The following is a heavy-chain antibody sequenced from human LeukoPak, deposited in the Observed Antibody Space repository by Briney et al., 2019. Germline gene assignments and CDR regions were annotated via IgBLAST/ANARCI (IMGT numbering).Heavy chain of an antibody. CDR3: ASGFTGTFTDY. CDR1: GFTFSSYS. Sequence: GGSLRLSCAASGFTFSSYSMNWVRQAPGKGLEWVSSISSSSSYIYYADSVKGRFTISRDNAKNPLYLQMNSLRAEDTAVYYCASGFTGTFTDYWGQGTLVTVSS. V-gene: IGHV3-21*01. CDR2: ISSSSSYI. D-gene: IGHD1-1*01. J-gene: IGHJ4*02.